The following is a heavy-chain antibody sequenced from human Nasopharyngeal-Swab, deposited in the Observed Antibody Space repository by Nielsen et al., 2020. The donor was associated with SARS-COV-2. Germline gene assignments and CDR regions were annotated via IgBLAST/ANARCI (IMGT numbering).Heavy chain of an antibody. V-gene: IGHV3-30*03. D-gene: IGHD1-26*01. Sequence: SLKISCAASGFTFSSYGMHWVRQAPGKGLEWVAVISYDGSNKYYADSVKGRFTISRDNSKNTLYLQMNSLRAEDTAVYYCAGELLRDYGMNVWGQGTTVTVSS. CDR1: GFTFSSYG. J-gene: IGHJ6*02. CDR2: ISYDGSNK. CDR3: AGELLRDYGMNV.